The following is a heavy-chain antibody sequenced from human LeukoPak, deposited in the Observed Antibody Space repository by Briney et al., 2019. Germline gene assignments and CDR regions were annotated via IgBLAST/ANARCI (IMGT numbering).Heavy chain of an antibody. Sequence: GGSLRLSCAASGFIVSDNDIKWVRQAPGKGLEWVSLIYAVGSTHYTDSVKGRFSISRDNSQNTVYLQMNSLRGEDTAVYFCAKRSVPGRPGYWGQGTLVTVSS. J-gene: IGHJ4*02. CDR3: AKRSVPGRPGY. CDR2: IYAVGST. CDR1: GFIVSDND. V-gene: IGHV3-66*04. D-gene: IGHD3-3*01.